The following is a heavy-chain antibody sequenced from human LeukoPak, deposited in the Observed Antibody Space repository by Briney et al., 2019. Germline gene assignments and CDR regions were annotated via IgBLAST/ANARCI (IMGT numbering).Heavy chain of an antibody. CDR2: IYSGGST. CDR1: GFTVSSNY. CDR3: AGDRIIYGDYGDAFDI. D-gene: IGHD4-17*01. Sequence: GGSLRLSCAASGFTVSSNYMSWVRQAPGKGLEWVSVIYSGGSTYYADSVKGRFTISRDNAKNSLYLQMNSLRAEDTAVYYCAGDRIIYGDYGDAFDIWGQGTMVTVSS. J-gene: IGHJ3*02. V-gene: IGHV3-53*01.